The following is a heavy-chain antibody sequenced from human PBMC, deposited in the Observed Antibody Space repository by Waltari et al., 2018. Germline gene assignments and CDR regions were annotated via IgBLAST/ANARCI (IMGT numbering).Heavy chain of an antibody. Sequence: EVQLVESGGGLVKPGGSLRLSCAASGFRFFVYDFSWVRQAPGKGLEWVSYISDSGTYIYYADSVKGRFTVSRDNAKNSLYLQMNSLRAEDAAVYYCARVMDYGEYFFDYWGQGTLDTVSS. V-gene: IGHV3-21*06. CDR1: GFRFFVYD. CDR2: ISDSGTYI. CDR3: ARVMDYGEYFFDY. D-gene: IGHD4-17*01. J-gene: IGHJ4*02.